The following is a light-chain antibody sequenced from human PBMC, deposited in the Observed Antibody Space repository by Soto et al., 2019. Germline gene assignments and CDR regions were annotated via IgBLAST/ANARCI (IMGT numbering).Light chain of an antibody. CDR2: GAS. Sequence: EIVLTQSPGPLSLSPGERATLSCTASQSVSSDYLAWYQKRPGQAPRLLIHGASTRAPGIPDRFSGSGSGTDFTLTITRLAPEEFAVYYCQKYGRPFGQGTKVDIK. CDR1: QSVSSDY. V-gene: IGKV3-20*01. CDR3: QKYGRP. J-gene: IGKJ1*01.